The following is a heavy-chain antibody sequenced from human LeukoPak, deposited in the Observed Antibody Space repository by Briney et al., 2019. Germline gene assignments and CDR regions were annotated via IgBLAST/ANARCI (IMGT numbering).Heavy chain of an antibody. CDR2: IYHSGST. V-gene: IGHV4-31*03. J-gene: IGHJ4*02. D-gene: IGHD3-22*01. CDR1: GGSIRSGGYY. CDR3: AIDRSGYYHFDY. Sequence: TLSLTCIVSGGSIRSGGYYCTWIRQHPGKGLEWIGYIYHSGSTYYNPSLESRVTISVDTSRNQFSLKLNSVTAVDTAVYYCAIDRSGYYHFDYWGQGTLVTVSS.